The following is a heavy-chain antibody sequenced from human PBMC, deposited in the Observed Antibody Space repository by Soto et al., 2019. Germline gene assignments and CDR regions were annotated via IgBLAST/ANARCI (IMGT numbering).Heavy chain of an antibody. Sequence: GASVKVSCKASGGTFSSYAISWMRQAPGQGLEWMGGIIPIFGTANYAQKFQGRVTITADESTSTAYMKLSSLRSEDTAVYYCASWGYCSSTSCYFSYYYYYGMDVWGQGTTVTVSS. CDR1: GGTFSSYA. CDR3: ASWGYCSSTSCYFSYYYYYGMDV. D-gene: IGHD2-2*01. CDR2: IIPIFGTA. V-gene: IGHV1-69*13. J-gene: IGHJ6*02.